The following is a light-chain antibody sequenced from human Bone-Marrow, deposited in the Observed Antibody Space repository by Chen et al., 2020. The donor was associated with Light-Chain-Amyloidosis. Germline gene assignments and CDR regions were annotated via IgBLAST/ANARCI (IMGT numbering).Light chain of an antibody. CDR1: SSDVGGDNH. V-gene: IGLV2-14*01. J-gene: IGLJ1*01. CDR3: SSYTITNTLV. CDR2: EVT. Sequence: QSALTQPASVSGSPGQSITISCTGTSSDVGGDNHVSWYQQHPDKAPNLMIYEVTNRPSWVPDRFSGSKSDNTASLTISGLQTEDEADYFCSSYTITNTLVFGSGTRATVL.